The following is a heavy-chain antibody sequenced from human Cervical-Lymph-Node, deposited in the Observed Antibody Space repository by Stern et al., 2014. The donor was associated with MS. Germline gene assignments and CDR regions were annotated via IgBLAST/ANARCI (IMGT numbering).Heavy chain of an antibody. J-gene: IGHJ4*02. D-gene: IGHD4-17*01. CDR1: GFTFSDHY. CDR2: TRSKANSYTT. Sequence: EVQLVESGGGLVQPGGSLRLSCAASGFTFSDHYMDWVRQAPGKGLEWVGRTRSKANSYTTEYAASVKGRFTISRDDSKNSLYLQMNSLKTEDTAVYYCTREAYGDYALDYWGQGTLVTVSS. V-gene: IGHV3-72*01. CDR3: TREAYGDYALDY.